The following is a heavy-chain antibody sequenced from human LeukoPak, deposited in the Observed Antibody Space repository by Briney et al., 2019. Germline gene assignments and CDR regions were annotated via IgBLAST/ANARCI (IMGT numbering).Heavy chain of an antibody. CDR3: AREYYYDSSGYNAFDI. CDR2: INPKSGGT. V-gene: IGHV1-2*02. J-gene: IGHJ3*02. Sequence: GASVKVSCKASGYTFTDYYMHWVRQAPGQGLEWMGWINPKSGGTKYSQKFQGRVTMTRDTSIDTAYMELSRLKSDDTAVYYCAREYYYDSSGYNAFDIWGQGTMVTVSS. D-gene: IGHD3-22*01. CDR1: GYTFTDYY.